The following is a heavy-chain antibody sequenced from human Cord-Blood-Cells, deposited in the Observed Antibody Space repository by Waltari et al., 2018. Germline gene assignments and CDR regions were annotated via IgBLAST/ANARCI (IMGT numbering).Heavy chain of an antibody. CDR1: GGTFRSSV. CDR2: IIPILGIA. V-gene: IGHV1-69*09. J-gene: IGHJ3*02. Sequence: VQLVQSGAEGKKPGSSVEVSCQAYGGTFRSSVLGRVRQAPGQGLEWMGRIIPILGIANYAQKFQGRVTITADKSTSTAYMELSSLRSEDTAVYYCARALPDNAFDIWGQGTMVTVSS. CDR3: ARALPDNAFDI.